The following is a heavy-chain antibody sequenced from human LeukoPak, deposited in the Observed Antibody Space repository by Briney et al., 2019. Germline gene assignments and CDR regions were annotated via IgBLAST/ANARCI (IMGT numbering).Heavy chain of an antibody. CDR2: ISWNSGSI. D-gene: IGHD3-10*01. V-gene: IGHV3-9*01. CDR1: GFIFNNYA. CDR3: ARDPNYYGSGSYLNY. Sequence: GGSLRLSCAGSGFIFNNYAMHWVRQPPGKGLEWVSGISWNSGSIDYADSVKGRFTISRDNAKNTLYLQMNSLRAEDTAVYYCARDPNYYGSGSYLNYWGQGTLVTVSS. J-gene: IGHJ4*02.